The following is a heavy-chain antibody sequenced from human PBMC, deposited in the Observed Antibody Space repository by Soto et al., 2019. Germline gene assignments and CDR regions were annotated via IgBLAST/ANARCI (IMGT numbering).Heavy chain of an antibody. D-gene: IGHD2-2*01. Sequence: PPETLSLTCTVSGGSASSGNYYWSWIRQPPGKGLEWIGYIYYTGRTDYNPSLKSRVTISVDTSKNQFSLKLSSVTAADTAVYYCAREQGYRSTISCYNWSDPRGKGTLVTVSS. CDR2: IYYTGRT. V-gene: IGHV4-61*01. CDR3: AREQGYRSTISCYNWSDP. CDR1: GGSASSGNYY. J-gene: IGHJ5*02.